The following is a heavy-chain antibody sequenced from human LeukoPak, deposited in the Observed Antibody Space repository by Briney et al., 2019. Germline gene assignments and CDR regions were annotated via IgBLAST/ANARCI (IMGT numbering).Heavy chain of an antibody. Sequence: GESLRISCKGSGYSFTSYWISWVRQMPGKGLEWMGRIDPSDSYTNYSPSLQGHVTISADKSISTAYLQWSSLKASDTAMYYCARLVVGTAMVPAFDYWGQGTLVTVSS. CDR1: GYSFTSYW. CDR2: IDPSDSYT. V-gene: IGHV5-10-1*01. J-gene: IGHJ4*02. CDR3: ARLVVGTAMVPAFDY. D-gene: IGHD5-18*01.